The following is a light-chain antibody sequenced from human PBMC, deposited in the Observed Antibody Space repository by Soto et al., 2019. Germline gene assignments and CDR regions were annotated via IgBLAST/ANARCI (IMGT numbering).Light chain of an antibody. CDR1: ESVTNY. CDR2: GAS. V-gene: IGKV3-11*01. CDR3: QQRSNWPWT. J-gene: IGKJ1*01. Sequence: EIVLTQSPATLSLSPVERGTLSCMASESVTNYLAWYQQKPGQAPRLLIYGASNRATGIADRFSGSGSGTDYTLTITNLESEDFAVYYCQQRSNWPWTFGQGTKVDIK.